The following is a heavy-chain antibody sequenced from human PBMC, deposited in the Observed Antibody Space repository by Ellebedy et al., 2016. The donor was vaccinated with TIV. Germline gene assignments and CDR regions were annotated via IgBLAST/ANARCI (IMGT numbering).Heavy chain of an antibody. Sequence: GESLKISCAASGFAFSNHWMHWVRQAPGKGLEWVSSIRSTGSDKYYAESVKGRFTISRDNAQDTLFLQMNSLRAEDTAVYFCSRGWSTPDSWGQGTLVIVSS. CDR3: SRGWSTPDS. CDR1: GFAFSNHW. V-gene: IGHV3-21*06. CDR2: IRSTGSDK. D-gene: IGHD2-15*01. J-gene: IGHJ4*02.